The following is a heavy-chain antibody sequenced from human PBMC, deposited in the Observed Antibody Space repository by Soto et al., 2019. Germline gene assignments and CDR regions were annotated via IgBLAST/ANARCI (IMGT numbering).Heavy chain of an antibody. CDR2: ISGSGGST. CDR1: GFTFSSYA. CDR3: AKAVWTAPVVVVAADY. J-gene: IGHJ4*02. Sequence: EVQLLESGGGLVQPGGSLRLSCAASGFTFSSYAMSWVRQAPGKGLEWVSAISGSGGSTYYADSVKGRFTISRDNSKNTVHLQVNSRRAEDTAVYYCAKAVWTAPVVVVAADYWGQGTLVTVSS. D-gene: IGHD2-15*01. V-gene: IGHV3-23*01.